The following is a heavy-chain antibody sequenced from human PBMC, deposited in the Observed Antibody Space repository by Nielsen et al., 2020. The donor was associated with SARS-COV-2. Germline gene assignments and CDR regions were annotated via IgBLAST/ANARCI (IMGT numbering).Heavy chain of an antibody. CDR3: ARGSMESDAFDI. Sequence: SETLSLTCAVSGGSISSGGYSCSWIRQPPGKGLEWIGYIYHSGSTYYNPSLKSRVTISVDRSKNQFSLKLSSVTAADTAVYYCARGSMESDAFDIWGQGTMVTVSS. J-gene: IGHJ3*02. CDR1: GGSISSGGYS. D-gene: IGHD3-3*01. CDR2: IYHSGST. V-gene: IGHV4-30-2*01.